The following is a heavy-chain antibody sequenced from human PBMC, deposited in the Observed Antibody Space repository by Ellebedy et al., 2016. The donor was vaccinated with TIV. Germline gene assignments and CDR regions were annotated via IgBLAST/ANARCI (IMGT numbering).Heavy chain of an antibody. CDR2: INAGDGNT. Sequence: ALVKVSCKASGYTLSAFTMHWVRQAPGQGLEWMGRINAGDGNTRYSEKFQGRVTITRDTTANTAYMELPDLTSEDTAVYYCTRVYYYDISGFYYWGQGTLVTVSS. J-gene: IGHJ4*02. V-gene: IGHV1-3*01. CDR3: TRVYYYDISGFYY. CDR1: GYTLSAFT. D-gene: IGHD3-22*01.